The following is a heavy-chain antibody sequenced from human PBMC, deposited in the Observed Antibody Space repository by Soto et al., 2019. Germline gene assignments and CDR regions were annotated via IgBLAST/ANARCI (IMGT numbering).Heavy chain of an antibody. Sequence: GGSLRLSCAASGFTFSSYGMHWVRQAPGKGLEWVAVISYDGSNKYYADSVKGRFTISRDNSKNKLYLQMNSLRDEDTAVYYCAKDGRYDSSGYSLPAYFQHWGQGTLVTVSS. V-gene: IGHV3-30*18. J-gene: IGHJ1*01. D-gene: IGHD3-22*01. CDR3: AKDGRYDSSGYSLPAYFQH. CDR2: ISYDGSNK. CDR1: GFTFSSYG.